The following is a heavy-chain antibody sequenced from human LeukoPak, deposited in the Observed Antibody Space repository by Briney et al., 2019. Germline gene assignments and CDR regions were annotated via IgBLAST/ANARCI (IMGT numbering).Heavy chain of an antibody. CDR1: GGSFSCYY. V-gene: IGHV4-34*01. D-gene: IGHD2-2*01. J-gene: IGHJ4*02. Sequence: SSETLSLTCAVYGGSFSCYYWSWIRQPPGKGLEWIGEINHSGSTNYNPSLKSRVTISVDTSKNQFSLRLSSVTAADTAVYYCARARKAIVVVPAALDYWGQGTLVTVSS. CDR3: ARARKAIVVVPAALDY. CDR2: INHSGST.